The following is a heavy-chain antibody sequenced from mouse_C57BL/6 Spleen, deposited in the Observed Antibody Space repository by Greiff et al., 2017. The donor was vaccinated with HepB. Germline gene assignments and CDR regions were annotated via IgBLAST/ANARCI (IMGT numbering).Heavy chain of an antibody. Sequence: EVQLQQSGTVLARPGASVKMSCKTSGYTFTSYWMHWVKQRPGQGLEWIGAIYPGNSDTSYNQKFKGKTKLTAVTSASTAYMERSSLTNEASAVYYCTRFSYYDYDARDYWGQGTSVTVSS. CDR3: TRFSYYDYDARDY. D-gene: IGHD2-1*01. CDR1: GYTFTSYW. V-gene: IGHV1-5*01. CDR2: IYPGNSDT. J-gene: IGHJ4*01.